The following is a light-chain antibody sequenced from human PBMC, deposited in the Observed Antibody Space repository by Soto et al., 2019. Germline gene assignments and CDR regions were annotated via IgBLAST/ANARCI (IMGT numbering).Light chain of an antibody. V-gene: IGKV2-30*02. J-gene: IGKJ1*01. CDR2: RVS. Sequence: DVVMTQSPLSLPVTLGQPASISCRSSQSLLHSDGNTHLNWYQQRPGQSPRRLIYRVSNRDSGVPDRFSGSGSGTDFTLKISRVEAEDVGLYYCMQGTHWPRTFGPGTKVDI. CDR1: QSLLHSDGNTH. CDR3: MQGTHWPRT.